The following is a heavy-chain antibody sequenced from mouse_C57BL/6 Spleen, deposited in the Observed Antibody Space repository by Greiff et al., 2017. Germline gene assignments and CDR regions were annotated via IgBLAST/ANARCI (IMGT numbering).Heavy chain of an antibody. J-gene: IGHJ4*01. CDR3: AGTGTYYYAMDY. CDR2: IDPSDSYT. Sequence: VQLQQSGAELVRPGTSVKLSCKASGYTFTSYWMHWVKQRPGQGLEWIGVIDPSDSYTNYNQKFKGKATLTVDTSSSPAYMQLSSLTSEDSAVYDCAGTGTYYYAMDYWGQGTAVTVSS. CDR1: GYTFTSYW. D-gene: IGHD4-1*01. V-gene: IGHV1-59*01.